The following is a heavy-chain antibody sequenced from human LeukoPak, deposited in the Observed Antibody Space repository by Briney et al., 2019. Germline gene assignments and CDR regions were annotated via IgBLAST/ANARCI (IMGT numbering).Heavy chain of an antibody. CDR1: GYTFTSHA. J-gene: IGHJ4*02. V-gene: IGHV1-18*01. CDR2: IAPYNGDT. Sequence: ASEKVSCKASGYTFTSHAITWVRQAPGQGLEWMGWIAPYNGDTNYAQNLQGKVSMTTDTSTSIAYMELTSLRSDDTAVYYCARTAKVAGYSHYFFDFWGPGTLVTVSS. D-gene: IGHD3-9*01. CDR3: ARTAKVAGYSHYFFDF.